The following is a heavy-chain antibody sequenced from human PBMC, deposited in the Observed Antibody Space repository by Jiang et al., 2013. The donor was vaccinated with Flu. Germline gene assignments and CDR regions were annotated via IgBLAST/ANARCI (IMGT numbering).Heavy chain of an antibody. J-gene: IGHJ6*02. Sequence: QLVESGGGLVKPGGSLRLSCAASGFSFSSYSMNWVRQAPGKGLEWVSSISSGSNNIYHADSVKGRFTISRDNAKNSLYLQMHSLRAEDTAVYYCARVESSSSLFYYGMDVWGQGTTVTVSS. V-gene: IGHV3-21*06. CDR3: ARVESSSSLFYYGMDV. D-gene: IGHD6-6*01. CDR1: GFSFSSYS. CDR2: ISSGSNNI.